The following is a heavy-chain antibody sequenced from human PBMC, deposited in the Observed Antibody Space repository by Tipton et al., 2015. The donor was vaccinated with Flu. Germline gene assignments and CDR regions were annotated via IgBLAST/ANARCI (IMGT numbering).Heavy chain of an antibody. CDR2: ISGSGDTR. J-gene: IGHJ4*02. D-gene: IGHD3-3*01. CDR3: AKGPDFWSGYFDY. Sequence: GSLRLSCAASGFFFSSHAMSWVRQAPGKGLEWVSGISGSGDTRYLVDSAKGRFTVSRDNSNNMLYLQMSSLRAEDTAVYFCAKGPDFWSGYFDYWGQGTLVTVSS. CDR1: GFFFSSHA. V-gene: IGHV3-23*01.